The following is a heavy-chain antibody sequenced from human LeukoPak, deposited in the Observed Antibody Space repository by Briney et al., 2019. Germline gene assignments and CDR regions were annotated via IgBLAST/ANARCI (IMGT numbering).Heavy chain of an antibody. V-gene: IGHV4-59*08. CDR1: GGSISSYY. Sequence: SETLSLTCTASGGSISSYYWSWLRQPPGKGLEWIGYIYYSGSTNCNPSLKSRVTISVDTSKNQFSLKLSSVTAADTAVYYCARHAYGGLNYYGLDVWGQGNTVTVSS. CDR2: IYYSGST. CDR3: ARHAYGGLNYYGLDV. D-gene: IGHD2-21*01. J-gene: IGHJ6*02.